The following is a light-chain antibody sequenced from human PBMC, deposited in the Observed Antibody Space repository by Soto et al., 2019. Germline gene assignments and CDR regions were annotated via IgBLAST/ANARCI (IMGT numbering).Light chain of an antibody. J-gene: IGKJ1*01. V-gene: IGKV1-5*03. CDR1: QSISSW. CDR3: QQYNSFPT. Sequence: DIQMTQSPSTLSASVGDRVTITCRASQSISSWLAWYQQKPGKAPNLLIYKASSLESGVPSRFSGSGSGTEVTLTTSGLQPDDVATYYCQQYNSFPTFGQGTKVEIK. CDR2: KAS.